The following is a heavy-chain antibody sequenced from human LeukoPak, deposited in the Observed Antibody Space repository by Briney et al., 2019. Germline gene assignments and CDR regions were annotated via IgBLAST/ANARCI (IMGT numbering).Heavy chain of an antibody. J-gene: IGHJ4*02. CDR2: INPSGGST. CDR3: ARNTETAIPLPYYFDY. CDR1: GYTFTSYY. D-gene: IGHD2-21*02. V-gene: IGHV1-46*01. Sequence: ASVKVSCKASGYTFTSYYMHWMRQAPGQGLEWMGIINPSGGSTSYAQKFQGRVTMTRDTSTSTVYMDLSSLRSEDTAVYYCARNTETAIPLPYYFDYWGQGTLVTVSS.